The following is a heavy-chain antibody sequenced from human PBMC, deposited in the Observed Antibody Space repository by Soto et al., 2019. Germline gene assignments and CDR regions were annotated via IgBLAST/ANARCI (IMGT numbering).Heavy chain of an antibody. V-gene: IGHV3-23*01. J-gene: IGHJ4*02. D-gene: IGHD5-12*01. CDR2: ISGGGDNT. CDR1: GFTFSSQS. CDR3: AKWDGYGDY. Sequence: EVQLLESGGDLVQPGGSLSLSCAASGFTFSSQSMTWVRQAPGTGLEWVSGISGGGDNTWHADSVKGRFTISRDNSKNTVYLQMNSLRADETAVYYCAKWDGYGDYWGQGTRVTVSS.